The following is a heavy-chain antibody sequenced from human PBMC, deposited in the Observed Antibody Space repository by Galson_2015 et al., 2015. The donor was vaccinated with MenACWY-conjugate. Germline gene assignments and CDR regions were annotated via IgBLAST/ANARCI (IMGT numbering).Heavy chain of an antibody. V-gene: IGHV1-18*01. CDR1: GGTFSPYG. J-gene: IGHJ4*02. Sequence: SVPVSCPASGGTFSPYGISWFLPAPGQGLEWMGWISAYNGNTNYAQKLQGRVTMTTDTSTSTAYMELRSLRSDDTAVYYCARDRRITMVRGVSPSFDYWGQGTLVTVSS. CDR3: ARDRRITMVRGVSPSFDY. D-gene: IGHD3-10*01. CDR2: ISAYNGNT.